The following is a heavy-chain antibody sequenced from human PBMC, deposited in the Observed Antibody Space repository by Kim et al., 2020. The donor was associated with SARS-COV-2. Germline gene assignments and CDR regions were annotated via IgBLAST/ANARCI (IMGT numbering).Heavy chain of an antibody. V-gene: IGHV3-23*01. CDR3: AKEDGSGSYYGHDAFDI. D-gene: IGHD3-10*01. Sequence: GGSLRLSCAASGFTFSSYAISWVRQAPGKGLEWVSAISGSGGSTYYADSVKGRFTISRDNSKNTLYLQMNSLRAEDTAVYYCAKEDGSGSYYGHDAFDIWGQGTMVTVSS. CDR1: GFTFSSYA. CDR2: ISGSGGST. J-gene: IGHJ3*02.